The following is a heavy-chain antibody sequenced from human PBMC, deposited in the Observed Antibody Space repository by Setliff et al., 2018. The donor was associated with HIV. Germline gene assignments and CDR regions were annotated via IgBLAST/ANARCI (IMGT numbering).Heavy chain of an antibody. D-gene: IGHD3-9*01. J-gene: IGHJ3*02. V-gene: IGHV1-2*06. CDR1: GYTFTGYF. CDR3: AREYDVLTGYYISAFDI. CDR2: INPNSGDT. Sequence: ASVKVSCKASGYTFTGYFIHWVRQAPGQGLEWVGRINPNSGDTNFAQRFQGRITMTRDTSISTAYLDLDRPRSDDTAVYYCAREYDVLTGYYISAFDIWGQGTMVTVSS.